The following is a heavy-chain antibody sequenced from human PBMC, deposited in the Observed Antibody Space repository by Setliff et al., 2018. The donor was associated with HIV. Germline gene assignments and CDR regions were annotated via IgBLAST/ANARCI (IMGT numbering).Heavy chain of an antibody. CDR3: ARDNGRYFDRGWFDP. CDR2: IKEDGSEK. D-gene: IGHD3-9*01. Sequence: PGGSLRLSCAASGLTFSSYWMSWVRQAPGKGLEWMANIKEDGSEKYYVDSVKGRFTISRDNAENSLYLQMNSLRAEDTAVYYCARDNGRYFDRGWFDPWGQGALVTVSS. CDR1: GLTFSSYW. V-gene: IGHV3-7*01. J-gene: IGHJ5*02.